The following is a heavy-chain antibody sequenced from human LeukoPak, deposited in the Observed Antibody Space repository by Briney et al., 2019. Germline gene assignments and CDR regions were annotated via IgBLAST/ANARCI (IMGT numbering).Heavy chain of an antibody. CDR2: ISYDGSNK. J-gene: IGHJ4*02. D-gene: IGHD3-10*01. V-gene: IGHV3-30-3*01. Sequence: GGSLRLSCAASGFTFSSYAMHWVRQAPGKGLEWVAVISYDGSNKYYADSVRGRFTISRDNSKNTLYLQMNSLRAEDTAVYYCANGDVTRTYFDYWGQGTLVTVSS. CDR1: GFTFSSYA. CDR3: ANGDVTRTYFDY.